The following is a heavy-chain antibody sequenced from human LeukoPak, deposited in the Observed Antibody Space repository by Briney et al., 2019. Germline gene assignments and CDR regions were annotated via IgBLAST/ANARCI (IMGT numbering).Heavy chain of an antibody. D-gene: IGHD6-13*01. CDR1: GFTFSSYW. V-gene: IGHV3-7*01. CDR3: ARDRLAAAGTPPLT. Sequence: GGSLRLSCAASGFTFSSYWMSWVRQAPGKGLEWVANIKQDGSEKYYVDSVKGRFTVSRDNAKNSLYLQMNSLRAEDTAVYYCARDRLAAAGTPPLTWGQGTLVTVSS. J-gene: IGHJ5*02. CDR2: IKQDGSEK.